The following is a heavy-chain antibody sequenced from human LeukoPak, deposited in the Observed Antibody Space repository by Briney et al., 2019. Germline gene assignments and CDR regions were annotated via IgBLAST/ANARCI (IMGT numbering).Heavy chain of an antibody. J-gene: IGHJ6*04. V-gene: IGHV3-74*01. CDR1: GFTFSSYW. Sequence: PGGSLRLSCAASGFTFSSYWMHSVRQAPGKGLVWVSRINSDGSSTSYADSVKGRFTISRDNAKNSLYLQMNSLRAEDTAVYYCAELGITMIGGVWGKGTTVTISS. D-gene: IGHD3-10*02. CDR3: AELGITMIGGV. CDR2: INSDGSST.